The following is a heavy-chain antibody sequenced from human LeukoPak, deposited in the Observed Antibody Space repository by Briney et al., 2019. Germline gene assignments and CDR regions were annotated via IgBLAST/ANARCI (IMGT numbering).Heavy chain of an antibody. V-gene: IGHV5-51*01. Sequence: GESLQISCKGSGSSFTSYWIGWVRPLPGKGLEWMGIIYPGDSDTRYSPSFQGQVTISADKSISTAYLQWSSLKASDTAMYYCARLGADSHYYDSSGYYDYWGQGTLVTVSS. D-gene: IGHD3-22*01. J-gene: IGHJ4*02. CDR3: ARLGADSHYYDSSGYYDY. CDR1: GSSFTSYW. CDR2: IYPGDSDT.